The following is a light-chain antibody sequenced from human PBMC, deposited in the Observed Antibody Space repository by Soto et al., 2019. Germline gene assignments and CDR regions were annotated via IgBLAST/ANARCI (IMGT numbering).Light chain of an antibody. Sequence: EIIMTQAPSTLSLSPGERGTLSCRASQSVRSSYLAWYQQKPGQAARLLIYGASTRATGMPDRCSGSGSGTDFSLTISRLAPEDFAVYYCQQYGSSSWTFGQGTKVDIK. CDR3: QQYGSSSWT. CDR2: GAS. CDR1: QSVRSSY. V-gene: IGKV3-20*01. J-gene: IGKJ1*01.